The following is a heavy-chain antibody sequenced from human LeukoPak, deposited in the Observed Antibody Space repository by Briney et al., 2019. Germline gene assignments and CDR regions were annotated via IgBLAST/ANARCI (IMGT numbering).Heavy chain of an antibody. CDR3: ARISRDGYIFDY. D-gene: IGHD5-24*01. V-gene: IGHV1-69*05. CDR1: GGTFSSYA. CDR2: IIPIFGTA. J-gene: IGHJ4*02. Sequence: GSSVKVSCKASGGTFSSYAIRWVREAPGQGLEWMVGIIPIFGTANYAQKFQGRVTITTDESTSTAYMELSSLRSEDTAVYYCARISRDGYIFDYWGQGTLVTVSS.